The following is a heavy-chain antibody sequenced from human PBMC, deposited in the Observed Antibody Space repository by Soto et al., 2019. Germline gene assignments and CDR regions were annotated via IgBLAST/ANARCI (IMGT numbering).Heavy chain of an antibody. V-gene: IGHV1-69*13. J-gene: IGHJ4*02. CDR3: ASRSERRATTDY. Sequence: SVKVSCKASGGTFSSYAISWVRQAPGQGLEWMGGIIPIFGTANYAQKFQGRVTITADESTSTAYMELSSLRSEDTAVYYCASRSERRATTDYWGQGTLVTVSS. D-gene: IGHD1-1*01. CDR1: GGTFSSYA. CDR2: IIPIFGTA.